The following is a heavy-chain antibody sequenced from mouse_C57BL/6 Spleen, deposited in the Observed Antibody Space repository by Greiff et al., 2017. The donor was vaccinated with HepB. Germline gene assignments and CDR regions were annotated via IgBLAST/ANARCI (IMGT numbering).Heavy chain of an antibody. CDR3: AIWCHFAY. V-gene: IGHV1-69*01. Sequence: QVQLQQPGAELVMPGASVKLSCKASGYTFTSYWMHWVKQRPGQGLEWIGEIDPSDSYTNYNQKFKGKSTLTVDKSSSTAYMQLSSLTSEDSAGYDCAIWCHFAYWGQGTLVTVSA. D-gene: IGHD1-1*02. J-gene: IGHJ3*01. CDR1: GYTFTSYW. CDR2: IDPSDSYT.